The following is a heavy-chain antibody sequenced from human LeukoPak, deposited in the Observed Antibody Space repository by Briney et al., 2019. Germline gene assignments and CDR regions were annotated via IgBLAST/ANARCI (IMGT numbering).Heavy chain of an antibody. D-gene: IGHD3-22*01. J-gene: IGHJ4*02. V-gene: IGHV3-30*18. Sequence: PGGSLRLSCAASGFTFSSYGMHWVRQAPGKGLEWVAVISYDGSNKYYADSVKGRFTISRDNSKNTLYPQMNSLRAEDTAVYYCAKDSSGYYLDYWGQGTLVTVSS. CDR3: AKDSSGYYLDY. CDR2: ISYDGSNK. CDR1: GFTFSSYG.